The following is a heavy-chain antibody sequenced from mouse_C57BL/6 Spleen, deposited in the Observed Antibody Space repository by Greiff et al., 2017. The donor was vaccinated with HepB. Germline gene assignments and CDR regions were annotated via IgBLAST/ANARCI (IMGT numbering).Heavy chain of an antibody. CDR1: GFNIKDDY. CDR3: TPLNDYDYDGVAY. D-gene: IGHD2-4*01. Sequence: EVMLVESGAELVRPGASVKLSCTASGFNIKDDYMHWVKQRPEQGLEWIGWIDPENGDTEYASKFQGKATITADTSSNTAYLQLSSLTSEDTAVYYCTPLNDYDYDGVAYWGQGTLVTVSA. CDR2: IDPENGDT. J-gene: IGHJ3*01. V-gene: IGHV14-4*01.